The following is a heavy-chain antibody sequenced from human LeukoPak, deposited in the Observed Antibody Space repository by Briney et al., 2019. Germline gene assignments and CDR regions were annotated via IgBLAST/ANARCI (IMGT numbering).Heavy chain of an antibody. D-gene: IGHD3-22*01. Sequence: SETLSLTSTVSGGSISSHYWSWIRQPPGKGLEWIGYIYYSGSTNYNPSLKSRVTISVDTSKNQFSLKLSSVTAADTAVYYCARGHFYDSSGYFDWGQGTLVTVSS. CDR3: ARGHFYDSSGYFD. CDR2: IYYSGST. CDR1: GGSISSHY. J-gene: IGHJ4*02. V-gene: IGHV4-59*11.